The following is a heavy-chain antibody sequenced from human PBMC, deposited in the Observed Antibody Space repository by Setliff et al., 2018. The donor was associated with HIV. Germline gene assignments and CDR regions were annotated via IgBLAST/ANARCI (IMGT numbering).Heavy chain of an antibody. Sequence: PSETLSLTCAVYGGSFSGYYWSWIRQSPGKGLEWIGEINHSGSTNYNPSLQSRVSISMDASSNKFSLKVTSVTAADTAVYYCAKGAGFYGDYTFDHWGQGTLVTVSS. CDR2: INHSGST. CDR1: GGSFSGYY. V-gene: IGHV4-34*01. J-gene: IGHJ4*02. D-gene: IGHD4-17*01. CDR3: AKGAGFYGDYTFDH.